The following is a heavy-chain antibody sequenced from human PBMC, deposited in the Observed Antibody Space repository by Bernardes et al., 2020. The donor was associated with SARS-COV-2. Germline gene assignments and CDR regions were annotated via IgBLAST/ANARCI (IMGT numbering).Heavy chain of an antibody. Sequence: GGSLRLSCAASGFTFSTYAMSWVRQTPGKGLEWVSAISGSGGSAYYADSVKGRFTISRDNSNNTLYLQMNSLRAGDTAVYYCAKGSSASGNYYYIPYDYWGQGNPVTVSS. D-gene: IGHD3-10*01. CDR3: AKGSSASGNYYYIPYDY. CDR1: GFTFSTYA. V-gene: IGHV3-23*01. CDR2: ISGSGGSA. J-gene: IGHJ4*02.